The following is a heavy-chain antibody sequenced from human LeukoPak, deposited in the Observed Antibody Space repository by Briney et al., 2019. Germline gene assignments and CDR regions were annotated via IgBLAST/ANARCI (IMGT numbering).Heavy chain of an antibody. Sequence: ASVKVSCKPSGYTFTSHGISWVRQAPGQGLEWMGWISAYNGNTNYAQKLHGRVTMTTDTSTSTAYMELRGLRSDDTAVYYCARVVGGSYYSANCFDYWGQGTLVTVSS. CDR2: ISAYNGNT. D-gene: IGHD1-26*01. CDR1: GYTFTSHG. V-gene: IGHV1-18*01. CDR3: ARVVGGSYYSANCFDY. J-gene: IGHJ4*02.